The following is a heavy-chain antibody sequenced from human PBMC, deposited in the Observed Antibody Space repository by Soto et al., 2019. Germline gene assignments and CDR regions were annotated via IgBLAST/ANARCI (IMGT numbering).Heavy chain of an antibody. V-gene: IGHV4-31*03. Sequence: TLSLTCTVSGGSISSGGYYWSWIRQHPGKGREWIGYIYYSGSTYYNPSLKSRVTISVDTSKNQFSLKLSSVTAADTAVYYCAREGYSSSSGLIDYWGQGTLVTVS. CDR1: GGSISSGGYY. J-gene: IGHJ4*02. CDR3: AREGYSSSSGLIDY. CDR2: IYYSGST. D-gene: IGHD6-6*01.